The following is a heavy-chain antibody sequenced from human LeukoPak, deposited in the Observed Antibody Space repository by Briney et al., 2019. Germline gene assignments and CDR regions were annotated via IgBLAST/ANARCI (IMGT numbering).Heavy chain of an antibody. CDR3: ATGSDGSVLNWFDP. D-gene: IGHD3-10*01. CDR2: INHSGST. V-gene: IGHV4-34*01. J-gene: IGHJ5*02. CDR1: GGSFSGYY. Sequence: PSETLSLTCAVYGGSFSGYYWSWIRQPPGKGLEWIGEINHSGSTNYNPSLKSRVTISVDTSKNQFSLKLSSVTAADTAVYYCATGSDGSVLNWFDPWGQGTLVTVSS.